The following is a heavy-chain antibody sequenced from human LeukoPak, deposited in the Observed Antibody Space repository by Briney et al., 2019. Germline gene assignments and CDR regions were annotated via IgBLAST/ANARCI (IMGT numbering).Heavy chain of an antibody. J-gene: IGHJ4*02. D-gene: IGHD3-10*01. CDR2: INDSGST. V-gene: IGHV4-34*01. Sequence: SETLSLTSAVHGDSFSGYYWSWIRQPPRKGLEWVGEINDSGSTNYNPSLKGRVNISVDTSKNQFSLKLSSVTAADTAVYYCARGRRSAYYYGSGSYYRHYYFGYWGQGTLVTVSS. CDR1: GDSFSGYY. CDR3: ARGRRSAYYYGSGSYYRHYYFGY.